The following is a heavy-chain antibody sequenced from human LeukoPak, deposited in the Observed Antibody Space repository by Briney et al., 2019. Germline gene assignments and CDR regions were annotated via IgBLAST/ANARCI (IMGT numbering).Heavy chain of an antibody. CDR2: ISGNGGRT. Sequence: GGSLRLSCAASGFTFSNYAMSWVRQAPGKGLEWVSVISGNGGRTYYADSVKGRFTISRDNSKNTLYLQMNSLRAEDTAVYYCAKVRDMDTVSGRFYKWGQGTLVTVSS. D-gene: IGHD3-10*01. V-gene: IGHV3-23*01. J-gene: IGHJ4*02. CDR3: AKVRDMDTVSGRFYK. CDR1: GFTFSNYA.